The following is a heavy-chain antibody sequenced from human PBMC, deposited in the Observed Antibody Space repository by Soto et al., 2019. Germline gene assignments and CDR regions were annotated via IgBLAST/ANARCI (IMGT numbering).Heavy chain of an antibody. J-gene: IGHJ6*02. CDR3: ARDPAGEGFGEVSYGVDV. CDR1: GFTFGSYD. Sequence: EVQLVESGGGSVQPGGSLRLSCAASGFTFGSYDMHWVRQATGRGLEWVSSIDIVGDTYYQGSVKGRFTITRDNVKNSLYRQMNSLRAEDSAVYYCARDPAGEGFGEVSYGVDVGGHGTTVTVSS. D-gene: IGHD3-10*01. V-gene: IGHV3-13*01. CDR2: IDIVGDT.